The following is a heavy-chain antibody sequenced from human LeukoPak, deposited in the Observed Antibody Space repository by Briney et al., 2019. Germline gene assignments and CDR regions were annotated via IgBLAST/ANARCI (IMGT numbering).Heavy chain of an antibody. CDR1: GGSISSNSYY. Sequence: PSETLSLTCSVSGGSISSNSYYWGWIRQPPGKGLEWIGSFYYSGSTYYNPSLKSRVTISLDMSKSQFSLKLSSVTAADTAVYYCARDENGYVWGSFRAWGQGTLVTVSS. CDR3: ARDENGYVWGSFRA. D-gene: IGHD3-16*02. J-gene: IGHJ5*02. V-gene: IGHV4-39*07. CDR2: FYYSGST.